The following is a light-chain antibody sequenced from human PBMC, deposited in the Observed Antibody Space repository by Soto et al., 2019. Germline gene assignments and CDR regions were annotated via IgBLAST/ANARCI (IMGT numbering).Light chain of an antibody. J-gene: IGKJ2*01. CDR1: QSISSY. CDR2: AAS. Sequence: DIQMTQSPSSLSASVGDRVTITCRASQSISSYLNWYLQKPGKAPKLLIYAASSLQGGVPSRFSGSGSGTDFTLTISSLQPEDFATYYCQQSYSTPYTFGQGTKLEIK. V-gene: IGKV1-39*01. CDR3: QQSYSTPYT.